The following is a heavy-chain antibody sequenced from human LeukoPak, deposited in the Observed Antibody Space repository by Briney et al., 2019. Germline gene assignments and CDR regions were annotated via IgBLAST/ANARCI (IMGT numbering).Heavy chain of an antibody. CDR2: ISCDGDTT. J-gene: IGHJ4*02. CDR1: GFSFKNYY. V-gene: IGHV3-43*01. D-gene: IGHD1-1*01. Sequence: PGGSLRLTCTASGFSFKNYYKQCFLQPPRESLQECTGISCDGDTTHFAESVKGRFNISRDKSKNSFYLKMNTLSTEDTAVYYCATGPTSTRFECWGKGTLVTVSP. CDR3: ATGPTSTRFEC.